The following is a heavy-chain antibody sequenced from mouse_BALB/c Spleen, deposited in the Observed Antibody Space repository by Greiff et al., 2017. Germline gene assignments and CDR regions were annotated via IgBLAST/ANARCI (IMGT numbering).Heavy chain of an antibody. D-gene: IGHD1-2*01. CDR1: GFTFSSYA. Sequence: DVMLVESGGGLVKPGGSLKLSCAASGFTFSSYAMSWVRQSPEKRLEWVAEISSGGSYTYYPDTVTGRFTISRDNAKNTLYLEMSSLRSEDTAMYCCASFITTAEGFADWGQGTLVTVSA. CDR3: ASFITTAEGFAD. J-gene: IGHJ3*01. V-gene: IGHV5-9-4*01. CDR2: ISSGGSYT.